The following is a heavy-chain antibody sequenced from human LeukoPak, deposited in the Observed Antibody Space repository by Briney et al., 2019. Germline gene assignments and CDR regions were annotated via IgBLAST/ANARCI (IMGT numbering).Heavy chain of an antibody. CDR3: ARGSTYYDSSGQVPFDY. V-gene: IGHV3-23*01. CDR2: ISGSGGST. J-gene: IGHJ4*02. D-gene: IGHD3-22*01. CDR1: GFTFSSYA. Sequence: GGSLRLSCAASGFTFSSYAMSWVRQAPGKGLEWVSAISGSGGSTYYADSVKGRFTISRDNSKNTLYLQMNSLRAEDTAVYYCARGSTYYDSSGQVPFDYWGQGTLVTVSS.